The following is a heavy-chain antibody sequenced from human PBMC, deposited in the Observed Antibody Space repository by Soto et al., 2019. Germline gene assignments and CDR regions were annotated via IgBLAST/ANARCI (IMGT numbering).Heavy chain of an antibody. CDR3: AKGAKQSGYSPLDY. J-gene: IGHJ4*02. CDR1: GFTFSSYD. V-gene: IGHV3-30*18. Sequence: PGGSLRLSCATSGFTFSSYDMHWVRQAPGKGLEWAAVISYDGTNKYYGDSVKGRFTISRDSSKNTLYLQMNSLRAEDTAVYYCAKGAKQSGYSPLDYWGQGT. D-gene: IGHD3-3*01. CDR2: ISYDGTNK.